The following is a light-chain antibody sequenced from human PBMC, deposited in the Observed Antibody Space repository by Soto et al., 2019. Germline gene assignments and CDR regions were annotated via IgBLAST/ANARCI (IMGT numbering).Light chain of an antibody. CDR2: LGS. V-gene: IGKV2-28*01. Sequence: DIVMTQSPLSLPVTPGEPASISCRSSQSLLHSNGYNYLHWYLQKPGQSPQLLIYLGSNRASGVPDRFSGSGSGTDFTLKISRVEAEDVGVYYCMQTLQTPPYTFGQGT. J-gene: IGKJ2*01. CDR3: MQTLQTPPYT. CDR1: QSLLHSNGYNY.